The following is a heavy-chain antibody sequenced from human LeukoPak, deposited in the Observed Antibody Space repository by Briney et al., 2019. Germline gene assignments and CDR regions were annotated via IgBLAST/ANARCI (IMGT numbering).Heavy chain of an antibody. Sequence: SETLSLTCTVSGASISSYYWSWIRQPPGKGLEWIGYISYSGSTNYNPSLKSRVTISADTSKNQVSLTLSSVTAADTAVYYCARHPELYFFDYWGQGTLVTVSP. V-gene: IGHV4-59*08. D-gene: IGHD3-10*01. CDR3: ARHPELYFFDY. CDR2: ISYSGST. J-gene: IGHJ4*02. CDR1: GASISSYY.